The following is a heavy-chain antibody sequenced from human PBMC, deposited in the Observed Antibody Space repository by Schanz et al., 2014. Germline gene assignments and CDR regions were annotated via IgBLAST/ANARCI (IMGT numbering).Heavy chain of an antibody. CDR3: ARDRRGYCSTTSCHIFDY. CDR1: GFTFSDYY. J-gene: IGHJ4*02. Sequence: QVQLVESGGGLVKPGGSLRLSCAASGFTFSDYYMSWIRQAPGKGLEWLSYISSSSHYTNYADSVKGRFTISRDNAKNSLSLQMNSVRAEDTAVYYCARDRRGYCSTTSCHIFDYWGPGTQVTVSS. CDR2: ISSSSHYT. D-gene: IGHD2-2*01. V-gene: IGHV3-11*06.